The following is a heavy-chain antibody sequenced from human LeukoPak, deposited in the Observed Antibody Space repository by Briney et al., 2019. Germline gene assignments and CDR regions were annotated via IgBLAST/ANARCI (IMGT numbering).Heavy chain of an antibody. CDR2: INPNSGGT. V-gene: IGHV1-2*06. J-gene: IGHJ3*02. Sequence: AASVKVSCKASGYTFTGYYMHWVRQAPGQGLEWMGRINPNSGGTNYAQKFQGRVTITRNTSISTAYMELSSLRSEDTAVYYCARGLSPPTDIWGQGTMVTVSS. CDR3: ARGLSPPTDI. CDR1: GYTFTGYY.